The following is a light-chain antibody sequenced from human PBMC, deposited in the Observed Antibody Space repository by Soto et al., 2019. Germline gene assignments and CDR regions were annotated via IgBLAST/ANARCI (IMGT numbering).Light chain of an antibody. CDR3: SSHTSSIS. Sequence: QSALTQPASVSGSPGQSITISCTGTSSDVGGYNYVSWYQQHPGKAPKLMIYDVNTRPSGVSNRFSGSKSGNTASLTISGLQAEDEADYSCSSHTSSISFGGGTKLTVL. V-gene: IGLV2-14*01. CDR2: DVN. J-gene: IGLJ2*01. CDR1: SSDVGGYNY.